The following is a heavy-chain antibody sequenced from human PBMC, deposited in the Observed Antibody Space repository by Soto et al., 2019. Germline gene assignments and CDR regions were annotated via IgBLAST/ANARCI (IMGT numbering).Heavy chain of an antibody. CDR3: AKDRLAGGFDY. D-gene: IGHD3-16*01. Sequence: GSLRLSCAASGFTFSNYAMSWVRQAPGKGLEWVSLFSATVGTTYYTDSVKGRFTISRDNSRNTVYLQMNSLRADDTAVYYCAKDRLAGGFDYWGQGTLVTVSS. J-gene: IGHJ4*02. CDR1: GFTFSNYA. CDR2: FSATVGTT. V-gene: IGHV3-23*01.